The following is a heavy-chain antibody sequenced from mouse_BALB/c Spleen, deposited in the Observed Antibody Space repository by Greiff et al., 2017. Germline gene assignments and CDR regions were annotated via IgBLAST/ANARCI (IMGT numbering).Heavy chain of an antibody. V-gene: IGHV2-2*02. CDR2: IWSGGST. CDR3: ARNCGYGNELAY. CDR1: GFSFTSYG. Sequence: VQLQQSGPGLVQPSQSLSITCTASGFSFTSYGVHWVRQSPGKGLEWLGVIWSGGSTDYNAAFRSRLSISKDNSKSQVFFKMNSLQANDTAIYYCARNCGYGNELAYWGQGTLVTVSA. D-gene: IGHD2-1*01. J-gene: IGHJ3*01.